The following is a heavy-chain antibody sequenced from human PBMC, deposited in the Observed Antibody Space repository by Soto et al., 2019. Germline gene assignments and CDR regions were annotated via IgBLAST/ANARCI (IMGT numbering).Heavy chain of an antibody. D-gene: IGHD5-12*01. CDR3: ARGGYIVATIVEYFQH. V-gene: IGHV3-33*01. Sequence: PGGSLRLSCAASGFTFSSYGMHWVRQAPGKGLEWVAVIWYDGSNKYYADSVKGRFTISRDNSKNTLYLQMNSLRSEDTAVHYCARGGYIVATIVEYFQHWGQGTLVTVSS. CDR2: IWYDGSNK. J-gene: IGHJ1*01. CDR1: GFTFSSYG.